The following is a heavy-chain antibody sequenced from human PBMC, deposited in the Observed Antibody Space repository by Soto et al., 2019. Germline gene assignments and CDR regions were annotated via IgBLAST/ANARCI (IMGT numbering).Heavy chain of an antibody. CDR1: GSTFSNDW. Sequence: GGSLRLSCAVSGSTFSNDWMHWVRQAPGKGLVWVSHINSDGSSTNYADFVKGRFTIARDNAKNTVYLQMNSLRAEDTAVYYCARDRSYSLDVWGQGTTVTVSS. CDR2: INSDGSST. V-gene: IGHV3-74*01. CDR3: ARDRSYSLDV. J-gene: IGHJ6*02.